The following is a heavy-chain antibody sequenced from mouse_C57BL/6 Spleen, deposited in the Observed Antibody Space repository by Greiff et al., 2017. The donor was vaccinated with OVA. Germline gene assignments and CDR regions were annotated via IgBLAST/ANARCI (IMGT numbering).Heavy chain of an antibody. V-gene: IGHV3-6*01. CDR2: ISYDGSN. J-gene: IGHJ3*01. CDR1: GYSITSGYY. CDR3: ARGAYSNYVDGFFAY. Sequence: EVKLMESGPGLVKPSQSLSLTCSVTGYSITSGYYWNWIRQFPGNILEWMGYISYDGSNNYNPSLKNRISITRDTSKNQFFLKLNSVTTEDTATYDGARGAYSNYVDGFFAYWGQGTLVTVSA. D-gene: IGHD2-5*01.